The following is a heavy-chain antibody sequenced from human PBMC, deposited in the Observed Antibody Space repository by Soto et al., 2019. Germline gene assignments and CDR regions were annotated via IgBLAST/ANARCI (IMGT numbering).Heavy chain of an antibody. CDR1: GFTFTSSA. Sequence: QMQLVQSGPEAKKPGTSVKVSCKASGFTFTSSAVQWVRQARGQRLGWIGWIVVGSGNTNYAQKFQKRVIITRDMAVSTAYMELSSLRSEDTAVYYCAADGVADTDYIDYWGQGTLVTVSS. CDR2: IVVGSGNT. D-gene: IGHD6-19*01. CDR3: AADGVADTDYIDY. J-gene: IGHJ4*02. V-gene: IGHV1-58*01.